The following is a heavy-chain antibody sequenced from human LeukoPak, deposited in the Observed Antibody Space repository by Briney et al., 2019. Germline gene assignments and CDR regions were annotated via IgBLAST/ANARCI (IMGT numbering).Heavy chain of an antibody. CDR2: MSWNGVI. V-gene: IGHV3-9*01. J-gene: IGHJ4*02. D-gene: IGHD3-16*01. CDR3: VGHSDY. CDR1: GFAFEDYA. Sequence: GRSLRLSCVASGFAFEDYAMHWVRQVPGKGLEWVSVMSWNGVIVYADSVKGRFTISRDNAKNSLYLQMNSLRAEDTAVYYCVGHSDYWGQGTLVTVSS.